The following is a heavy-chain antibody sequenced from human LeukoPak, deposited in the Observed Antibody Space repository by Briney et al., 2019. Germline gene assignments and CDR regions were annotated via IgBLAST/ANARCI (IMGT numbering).Heavy chain of an antibody. CDR2: IYYSGST. J-gene: IGHJ2*01. D-gene: IGHD3-22*01. CDR3: ARDRSRVDYDTGDYWCFDL. Sequence: PSETLSLTCDVSGVSINTCCYYWTWIRQPPGKGLEWIGYIYYSGSTNYNPSLKSRVTISVDTSKNQFSLKLSSVTAADTAVYYCARDRSRVDYDTGDYWCFDLWGRGTLVTVSS. CDR1: GVSINTCCYY. V-gene: IGHV4-61*01.